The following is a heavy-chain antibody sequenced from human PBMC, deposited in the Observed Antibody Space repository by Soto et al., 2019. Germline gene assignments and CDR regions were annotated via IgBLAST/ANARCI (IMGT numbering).Heavy chain of an antibody. CDR2: INAGNGNT. V-gene: IGHV1-3*01. Sequence: ASVKVSCKASGYTFTSYAMHWVRQAPGQRLEWMGWINAGNGNTKYSQKFQGRVTITRDTSASTAYMELSSLRSEDTAVYYCARGLYYYDSSGYKHLAPSGKATLVTVSS. CDR3: ARGLYYYDSSGYKHLAP. CDR1: GYTFTSYA. D-gene: IGHD3-22*01. J-gene: IGHJ5*02.